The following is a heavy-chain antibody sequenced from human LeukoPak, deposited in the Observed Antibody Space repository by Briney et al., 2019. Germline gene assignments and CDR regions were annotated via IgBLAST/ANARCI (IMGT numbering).Heavy chain of an antibody. V-gene: IGHV3-74*01. CDR2: INSNGSST. J-gene: IGHJ5*02. CDR3: ARELGQYYDTSDNWFDP. CDR1: GLTFSSYW. Sequence: PGGSLRLSCAASGLTFSSYWMHWVRQAPGKGLVWVSQINSNGSSTSYAYFVNGGFTISRDSAKKTLMLQMNSLRADDTAVYCAARELGQYYDTSDNWFDPWGQGTLVTVSS. D-gene: IGHD3-22*01.